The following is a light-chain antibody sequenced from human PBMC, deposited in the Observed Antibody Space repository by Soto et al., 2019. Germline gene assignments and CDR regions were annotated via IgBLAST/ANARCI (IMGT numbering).Light chain of an antibody. Sequence: EIVLTQSPATLSLSPGERATLSCRASQSVSTYLAWYQQKPGQAPRLLIYGASTRATGIPARFSGTGSGTEFTLTISSLQSEDFAVYYCQHYNNWPQTFGQGTKVDIK. V-gene: IGKV3D-15*01. CDR2: GAS. J-gene: IGKJ2*01. CDR3: QHYNNWPQT. CDR1: QSVSTY.